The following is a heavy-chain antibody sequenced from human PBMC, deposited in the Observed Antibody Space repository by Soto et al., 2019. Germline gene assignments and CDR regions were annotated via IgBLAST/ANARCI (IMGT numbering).Heavy chain of an antibody. CDR3: TRDMDYGDRAFGDY. Sequence: GVLRLSCAASGFTFSGFALYWVRQAPGKGLEWVAVISYDGSKKYYADSVKGRFTISRDNSKNTLYLQMNGLRTEDTALYYCTRDMDYGDRAFGDYWGQGTLVTVSS. CDR1: GFTFSGFA. J-gene: IGHJ4*02. V-gene: IGHV3-30-3*01. CDR2: ISYDGSKK. D-gene: IGHD4-17*01.